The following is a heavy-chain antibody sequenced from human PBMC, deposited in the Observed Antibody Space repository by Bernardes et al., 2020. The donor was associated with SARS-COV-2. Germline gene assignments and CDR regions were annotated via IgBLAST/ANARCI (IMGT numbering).Heavy chain of an antibody. D-gene: IGHD2-2*01. CDR1: GGSFSGYY. Sequence: SETLSLTCAVYGGSFSGYYWSWIRQPPGKGLEWIGEINHSGSTNYNPSLKSRVTISVDTSKNQFSLKLSSVTAADTAVYYCASFTTWSDYWGQGTLVTVSS. J-gene: IGHJ4*02. CDR3: ASFTTWSDY. V-gene: IGHV4-34*01. CDR2: INHSGST.